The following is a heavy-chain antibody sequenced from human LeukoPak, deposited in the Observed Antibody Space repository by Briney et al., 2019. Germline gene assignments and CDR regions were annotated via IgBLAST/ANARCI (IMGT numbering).Heavy chain of an antibody. J-gene: IGHJ5*02. Sequence: KPGGSLRLSCAASGFTFSSYAMSWVRQAPGKGLEWVSAISGSGGSTYYADSVKGRFTISRDNSKNTLYLQMNSLRAEDTAVYYCAKKLGWSGYYTTSWFDPWGQGTLVTVSS. CDR3: AKKLGWSGYYTTSWFDP. CDR2: ISGSGGST. V-gene: IGHV3-23*01. D-gene: IGHD3-3*01. CDR1: GFTFSSYA.